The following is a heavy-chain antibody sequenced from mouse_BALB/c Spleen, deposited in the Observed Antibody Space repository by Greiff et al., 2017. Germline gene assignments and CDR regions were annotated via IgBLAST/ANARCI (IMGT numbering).Heavy chain of an antibody. Sequence: EVQLQQSGAELVKPGASVKLSCTASGFNIKDTYMHWVKQRPEQGLEWIGRIDPANGNTKYDPKFQGKATITADTSSNTAYLQLSSLPSEDTAVYYCAREVIYYDYDKYLDYWGQGTTLTVSS. V-gene: IGHV14-3*02. CDR2: IDPANGNT. CDR1: GFNIKDTY. D-gene: IGHD2-4*01. CDR3: AREVIYYDYDKYLDY. J-gene: IGHJ2*01.